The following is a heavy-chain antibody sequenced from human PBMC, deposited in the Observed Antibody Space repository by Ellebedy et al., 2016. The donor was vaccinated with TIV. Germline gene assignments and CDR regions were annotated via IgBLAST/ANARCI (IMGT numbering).Heavy chain of an antibody. CDR3: ASLKGESVYYGLDV. CDR1: GDYISSYY. CDR2: IYSSGTT. Sequence: SETLSLXXTVSGDYISSYYWSWIRQPPGKGLEWIGYIYSSGTTVYSPSLKSRVTISIDTSKNQFSLRLNSVTAVDAAVYYCASLKGESVYYGLDVWGQGTTVTVSS. V-gene: IGHV4-59*01. J-gene: IGHJ6*02. D-gene: IGHD2/OR15-2a*01.